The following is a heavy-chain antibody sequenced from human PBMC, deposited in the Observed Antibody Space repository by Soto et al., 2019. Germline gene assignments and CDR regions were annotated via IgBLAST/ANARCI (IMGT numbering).Heavy chain of an antibody. D-gene: IGHD6-19*01. CDR2: ISYDGSST. J-gene: IGHJ5*02. CDR3: AKDLYSSGWYNYFAP. V-gene: IGHV3-30*18. Sequence: QVQLVESGGGVVQPGRSLRLSCVASGFTFSTNGMHWVRQAPGKGLEWVAMISYDGSSTYYADSVKGRFTISRDNSKNTLYLLMDSLRAEDRAVFFCAKDLYSSGWYNYFAPGGLGTPVTVSS. CDR1: GFTFSTNG.